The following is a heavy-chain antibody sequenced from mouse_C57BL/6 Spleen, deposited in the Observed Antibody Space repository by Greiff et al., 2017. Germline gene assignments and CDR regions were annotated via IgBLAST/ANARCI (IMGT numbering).Heavy chain of an antibody. V-gene: IGHV1-42*01. J-gene: IGHJ1*03. CDR2: ITPSTGGT. CDR1: GYSFTGYY. CDR3: ASPYYYGSSWYFDV. D-gene: IGHD1-1*01. Sequence: DVQLVESGPELVKPGASVKISCKASGYSFTGYYMNWVKQSPEKSLEWIGEITPSTGGTTYNQKFKAKATLTVDKSSSTAYMQLKSLTSEDSAVYYCASPYYYGSSWYFDVWGTGTTVTVSS.